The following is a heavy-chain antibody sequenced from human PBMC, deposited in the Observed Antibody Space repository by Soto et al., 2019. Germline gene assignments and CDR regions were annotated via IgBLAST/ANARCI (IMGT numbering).Heavy chain of an antibody. J-gene: IGHJ4*02. D-gene: IGHD3-10*01. CDR3: AKASGWFGEFDY. CDR1: GFTFSSYA. CDR2: ISGSGGST. V-gene: IGHV3-23*01. Sequence: EVQLLESGGGLVQPGGSLRLSCAASGFTFSSYAMSWVRQAPGKGVEWVSAISGSGGSTYYADSVKGRFTISRDNSKNTLDLQMNSLRAEDTAVYYWAKASGWFGEFDYWGQGTLVTVSS.